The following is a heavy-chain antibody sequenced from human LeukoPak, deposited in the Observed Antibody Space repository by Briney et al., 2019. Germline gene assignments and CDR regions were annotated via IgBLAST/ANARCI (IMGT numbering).Heavy chain of an antibody. V-gene: IGHV1-18*01. J-gene: IGHJ5*02. Sequence: ASVKVSCKASGFTFTNYGISWVRQAPGQGREWMGWISAYNGDTKYAQKFQGRVTMTTDTPTSTAYMELRSLTSDDTAVYYCARDPSNTSGWKTWFDPWGQGTLVTVSS. D-gene: IGHD2-2*01. CDR2: ISAYNGDT. CDR3: ARDPSNTSGWKTWFDP. CDR1: GFTFTNYG.